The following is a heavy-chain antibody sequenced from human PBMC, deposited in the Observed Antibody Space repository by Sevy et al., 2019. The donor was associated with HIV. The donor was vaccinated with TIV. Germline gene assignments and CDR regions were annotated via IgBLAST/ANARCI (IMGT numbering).Heavy chain of an antibody. V-gene: IGHV3-7*01. CDR2: IKQDGNEK. J-gene: IGHJ4*02. CDR1: GFNLSPYW. Sequence: GGSLRLSCVASGFNLSPYWMTWVRQAPGKGLEWVANIKQDGNEKYYVDSVKGRFTVSRDNAKNALYLQMYSLRVEDTAVYFCASNTYHYDSNTYYPVYWGQGTWVTVFS. D-gene: IGHD3-22*01. CDR3: ASNTYHYDSNTYYPVY.